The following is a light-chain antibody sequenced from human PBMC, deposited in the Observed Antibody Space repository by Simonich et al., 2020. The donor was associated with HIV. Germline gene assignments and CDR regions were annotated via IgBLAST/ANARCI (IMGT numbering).Light chain of an antibody. CDR3: AAWDDSLSGWV. CDR2: RKN. CDR1: SSNIGSNT. Sequence: QSVLTQPPSASGTPGQRVTISCSGSSSNIGSNTVYWYQQLPGTAPKLLIYRKNQRPSGVPDRFSGSKSGNSASLAISGLRSEDEADYYCAAWDDSLSGWVFGGGTKLTVL. J-gene: IGLJ2*01. V-gene: IGLV1-47*01.